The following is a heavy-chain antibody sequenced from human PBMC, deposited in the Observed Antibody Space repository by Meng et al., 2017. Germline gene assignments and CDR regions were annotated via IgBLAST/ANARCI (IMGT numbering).Heavy chain of an antibody. J-gene: IGHJ5*02. CDR1: GGSFSSYA. D-gene: IGHD4-17*01. CDR3: ARDYGDYAWIAKRWFDP. CDR2: IIPIFGTA. V-gene: IGHV1-69*01. Sequence: VRYGVEVKKPWSSGKVSFHASGGSFSSYAISCVRQDPGQGVEWMGGIIPIFGTANYAQKFQGRVTITADESTSTAYMELSSLRSEDTAVYYCARDYGDYAWIAKRWFDPWGQGTLVTVSS.